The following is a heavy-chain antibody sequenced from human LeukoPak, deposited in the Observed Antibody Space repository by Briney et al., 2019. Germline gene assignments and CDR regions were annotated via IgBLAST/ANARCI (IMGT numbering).Heavy chain of an antibody. D-gene: IGHD2-2*01. J-gene: IGHJ4*02. CDR1: GDSVSSNSAV. CDR2: TFYRSKWYN. Sequence: SQTLSLTCSISGDSVSSNSAVWNWIRQSPSRGLELLGRTFYRSKWYNDYAVSVKSRITINTDTSKNQFSLQLNSVTPEDTAVYFCARDTETQIPFDYWGQGTLVTVSS. CDR3: ARDTETQIPFDY. V-gene: IGHV6-1*01.